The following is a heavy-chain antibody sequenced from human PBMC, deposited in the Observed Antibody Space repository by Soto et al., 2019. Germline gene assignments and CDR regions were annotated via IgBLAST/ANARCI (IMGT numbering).Heavy chain of an antibody. J-gene: IGHJ5*02. Sequence: ASVKVSCKASGYTFTSYGISWVRQAPGQGLEWMGWISAYNGNTNYAQKLQGRVTMTTDTSTSTAYMELRSLRSDDTAVYYCARKVVVVPAATNWFDPWGQGTLVTVSS. CDR1: GYTFTSYG. CDR3: ARKVVVVPAATNWFDP. CDR2: ISAYNGNT. V-gene: IGHV1-18*04. D-gene: IGHD2-2*01.